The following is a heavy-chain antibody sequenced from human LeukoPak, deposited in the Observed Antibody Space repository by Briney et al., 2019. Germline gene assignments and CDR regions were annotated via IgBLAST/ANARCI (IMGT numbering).Heavy chain of an antibody. CDR1: GDSISSDGHS. V-gene: IGHV4-30-4*07. D-gene: IGHD1-26*01. CDR2: IYHSGAA. CDR3: VRGVGGEYFYFDR. J-gene: IGHJ4*02. Sequence: SETLSLTCGVSGDSISSDGHSWSWIRQPPGKGLEWVGYIYHSGAAYHNPSLKSRLALSVDTSNNQFSLRLRSVTAADTAVYYCVRGVGGEYFYFDRWGQGALVTVST.